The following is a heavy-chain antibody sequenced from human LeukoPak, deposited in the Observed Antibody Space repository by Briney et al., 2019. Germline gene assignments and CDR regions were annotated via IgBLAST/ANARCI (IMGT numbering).Heavy chain of an antibody. Sequence: GGSLRLSCEVSGFTFGNSAMSWVRQAPGKGLEWISGISASGHYTYTADSLKGRFTISRDNSKNTLYLQMNSLRAEDTAVYYCAKDPKYEYYYDSSGYYPDYWGQGTLVTVSS. CDR3: AKDPKYEYYYDSSGYYPDY. V-gene: IGHV3-23*01. CDR1: GFTFGNSA. D-gene: IGHD3-22*01. CDR2: ISASGHYT. J-gene: IGHJ4*02.